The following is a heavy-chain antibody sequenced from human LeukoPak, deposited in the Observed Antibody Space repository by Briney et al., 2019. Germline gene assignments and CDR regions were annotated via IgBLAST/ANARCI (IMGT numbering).Heavy chain of an antibody. CDR1: GGSISSGGYY. CDR3: ARVERHKQQLVQRYFQH. D-gene: IGHD6-13*01. V-gene: IGHV4-30-2*01. J-gene: IGHJ1*01. CDR2: IYHSGST. Sequence: SETLSLTCTVSGGSISSGGYYWSWIRQPPGKGLEWIGYIYHSGSTYYNPSLKSRVTISVDRSKNQFSLKLSSVTAADTAVYYCARVERHKQQLVQRYFQHWGQGTLVTVSS.